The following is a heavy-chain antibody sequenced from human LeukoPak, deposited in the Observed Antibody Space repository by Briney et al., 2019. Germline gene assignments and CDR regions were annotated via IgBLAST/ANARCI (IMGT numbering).Heavy chain of an antibody. J-gene: IGHJ4*02. CDR1: GYTFTNYA. Sequence: ASVKDSCKASGYTFTNYAISWVRQAPGQGLEWMAWISVYSDDTKSAQNLQGRITLTTDTSTSTAYMELRSRITDDTAVDYRARAGDSSGYLSRPDYWGQATLVTVPS. CDR2: ISVYSDDT. D-gene: IGHD3-22*01. CDR3: ARAGDSSGYLSRPDY. V-gene: IGHV1-18*01.